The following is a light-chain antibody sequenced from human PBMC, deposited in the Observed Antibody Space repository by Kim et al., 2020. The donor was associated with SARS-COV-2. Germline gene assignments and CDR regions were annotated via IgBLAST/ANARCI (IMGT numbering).Light chain of an antibody. V-gene: IGLV2-14*01. J-gene: IGLJ1*01. CDR2: DVT. Sequence: QSALTQPASVSGSPGQSITISCAGTSSDVGGYNYVSWYQQYPGKAPKLIIYDVTKRPSGISNRFSGSKSGNTASLTISGLQAEDEADYYCSSCTSSSTYVFGTGTKVTVL. CDR1: SSDVGGYNY. CDR3: SSCTSSSTYV.